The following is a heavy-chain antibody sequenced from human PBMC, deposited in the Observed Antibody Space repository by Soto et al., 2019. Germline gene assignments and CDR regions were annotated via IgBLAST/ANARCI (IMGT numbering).Heavy chain of an antibody. Sequence: EVQLVESGGGLVKPGGSLRLSCAGSGFTFRTYTFNWVRQAPGKGLEWVSSINSKSDFIYYADSVRGRFTISRDKNSVYLQMNSLRAEDTAVYYCARETKDFTVAVDFLHGMDVWGQGTTVTVSS. CDR2: INSKSDFI. CDR1: GFTFRTYT. CDR3: ARETKDFTVAVDFLHGMDV. V-gene: IGHV3-21*01. J-gene: IGHJ6*02. D-gene: IGHD2-15*01.